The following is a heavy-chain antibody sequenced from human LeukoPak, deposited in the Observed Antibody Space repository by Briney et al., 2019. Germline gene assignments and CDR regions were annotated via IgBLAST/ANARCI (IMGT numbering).Heavy chain of an antibody. D-gene: IGHD3-3*01. CDR2: ISGSGGST. CDR1: GFTFNNYA. Sequence: GGSLRLSCAASGFTFNNYAMSWVRQAPGKGLEWVSAISGSGGSTYYADSVKGRFTISRDDSKNTLYLQMNSLRAEDTAVYYCAKASSTYDFWSGYYTKDYYYYGMDVWGQGTTVTVSS. CDR3: AKASSTYDFWSGYYTKDYYYYGMDV. V-gene: IGHV3-23*01. J-gene: IGHJ6*02.